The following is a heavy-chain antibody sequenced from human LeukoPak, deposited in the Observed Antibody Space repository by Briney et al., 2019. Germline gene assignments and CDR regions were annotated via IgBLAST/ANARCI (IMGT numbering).Heavy chain of an antibody. CDR1: GFTFSSYE. V-gene: IGHV3-48*03. J-gene: IGHJ3*02. CDR2: ISSSGSTI. CDR3: ARSSPKTNAFDI. D-gene: IGHD1-7*01. Sequence: GGSLRLSCAASGFTFSSYEMNWVRQAPGKGLEWVSYISSSGSTIYYADSVKGRFTTSRDNAKNSLYLQMNSLRAEDTAVYYCARSSPKTNAFDIWGQGTMVTVSS.